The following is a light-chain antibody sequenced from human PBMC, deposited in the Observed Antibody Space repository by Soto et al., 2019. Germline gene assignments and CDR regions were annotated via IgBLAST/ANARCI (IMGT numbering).Light chain of an antibody. J-gene: IGKJ2*01. V-gene: IGKV3-11*01. CDR3: QQRSHWPPYT. CDR2: DAS. Sequence: SVLTQSPATLSLSPGERATLSCRASQSVSSYLAWYQQKPGQAPRLLIYDASNRAPGIPARFSGSGSGTDFTLTISSLEPEYFAVYYCQQRSHWPPYTFGQGTKLEMK. CDR1: QSVSSY.